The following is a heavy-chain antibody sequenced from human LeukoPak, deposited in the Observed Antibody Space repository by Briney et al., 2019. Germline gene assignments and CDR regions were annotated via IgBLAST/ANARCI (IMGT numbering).Heavy chain of an antibody. J-gene: IGHJ4*02. D-gene: IGHD6-25*01. V-gene: IGHV3-48*04. Sequence: GGSLRLSCAASGFTFSDYDMNWVRQAPGKGLEWVSYISSSSSAIYYTDSVKGRFTISRDNAKNSLYLQMNSLRAEDTAVYYCARAPRSQRGYWGQGTLVTVSS. CDR2: ISSSSSAI. CDR3: ARAPRSQRGY. CDR1: GFTFSDYD.